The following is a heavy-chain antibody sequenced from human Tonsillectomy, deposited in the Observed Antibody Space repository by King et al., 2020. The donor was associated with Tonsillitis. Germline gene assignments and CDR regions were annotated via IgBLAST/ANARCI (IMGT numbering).Heavy chain of an antibody. D-gene: IGHD6-19*01. Sequence: QLVQSGGGLVQPGGSLRLSCAASGFTFSGYAMSWVRQAPGKGLEWVSVIIGSGGSTYYADSVKGRFTISRDNSKNTLYLQMNSLRAEDTAVYYCAKDGSGWFYYYYVMDVWGQGTTVTVSS. CDR1: GFTFSGYA. J-gene: IGHJ6*02. CDR2: IIGSGGST. V-gene: IGHV3-23*04. CDR3: AKDGSGWFYYYYVMDV.